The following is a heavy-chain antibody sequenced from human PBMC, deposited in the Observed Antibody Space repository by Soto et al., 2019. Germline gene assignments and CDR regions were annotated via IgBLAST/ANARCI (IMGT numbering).Heavy chain of an antibody. CDR2: ISSSSSYI. D-gene: IGHD3-22*01. V-gene: IGHV3-21*01. Sequence: PGWSLRLSCAASGFTFSSYSMNWVRQAPGKGLEWVSSISSSSSYIYYADSVKGRFTISRDNAKNSLYLQMNSLRAEDTAVYYCARDGNYYDSSGYGYWGQGTLVTVSS. CDR1: GFTFSSYS. CDR3: ARDGNYYDSSGYGY. J-gene: IGHJ4*02.